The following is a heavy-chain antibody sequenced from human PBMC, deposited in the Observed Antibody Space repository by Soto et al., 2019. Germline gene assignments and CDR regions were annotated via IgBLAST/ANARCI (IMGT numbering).Heavy chain of an antibody. CDR2: IYYSGRT. D-gene: IGHD3-22*01. J-gene: IGHJ6*02. Sequence: SETLSLTCTFSGGSISSSSYYWGWIRQPPGKGLEWIVSIYYSGRTYYNPSLKSRVTISVDTSKNQFSLKLSSVTAADTAVYYCARQGTSYYDSSGYYYHYYYGMDVWGQGTTVTVSS. CDR3: ARQGTSYYDSSGYYYHYYYGMDV. V-gene: IGHV4-39*01. CDR1: GGSISSSSYY.